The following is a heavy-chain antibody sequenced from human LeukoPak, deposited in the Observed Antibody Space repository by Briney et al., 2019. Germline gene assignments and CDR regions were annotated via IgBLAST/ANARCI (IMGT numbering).Heavy chain of an antibody. J-gene: IGHJ6*03. D-gene: IGHD6-6*01. CDR3: ARGSSSSLWGYYYYYMDV. V-gene: IGHV3-7*01. CDR1: GFTFSSYG. CDR2: IKQGGSKK. Sequence: GGSLRLSCAASGFTFSSYGMSWVRQAPGKGLEWVANIKQGGSKKYYVDSVKGRFTISRDNAKNSLYLQLTSLRAEDTAVYYCARGSSSSLWGYYYYYMDVWGKGTTVSVSS.